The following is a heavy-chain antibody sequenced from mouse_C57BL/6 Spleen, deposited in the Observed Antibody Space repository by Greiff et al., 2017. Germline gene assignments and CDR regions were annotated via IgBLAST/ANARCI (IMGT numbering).Heavy chain of an antibody. CDR2: INPNNGGT. Sequence: VQLKESGPELVKPGASVKIPCKASGYTFTDYNMDWVKQSHGKSLEWIGDINPNNGGTIYNQKFKGKATLTVDKSSSTAYMELRSLTSEDTAVYYCARRRSRYFDYWGQGTTLTVSS. D-gene: IGHD1-1*01. CDR3: ARRRSRYFDY. CDR1: GYTFTDYN. V-gene: IGHV1-18*01. J-gene: IGHJ2*01.